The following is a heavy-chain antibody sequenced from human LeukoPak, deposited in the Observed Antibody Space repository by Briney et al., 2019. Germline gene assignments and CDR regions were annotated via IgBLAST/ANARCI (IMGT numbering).Heavy chain of an antibody. J-gene: IGHJ5*02. V-gene: IGHV4-34*01. D-gene: IGHD2-2*01. CDR3: ARRGRFRYCSSTSCYLNWFDP. CDR2: INHSGST. CDR1: GGSFSGYY. Sequence: SETLSLTCAVYGGSFSGYYWSWIRQPPGKGLEWIGEINHSGSTNYNPSLKSRATISVDTSKNQFSLKLSSVTAADTAVYYCARRGRFRYCSSTSCYLNWFDPWGQGTLVTVSS.